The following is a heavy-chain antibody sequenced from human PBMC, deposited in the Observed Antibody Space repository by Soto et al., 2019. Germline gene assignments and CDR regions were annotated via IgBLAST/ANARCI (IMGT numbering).Heavy chain of an antibody. CDR2: INPSGGST. D-gene: IGHD6-13*01. CDR3: ARGFIAAAGNNWFHP. CDR1: GYTFTSYY. Sequence: ASVKVSCKASGYTFTSYYIHWVRQAPGQGLEWMGIINPSGGSTSYAQKFQGRVTMTRDASTSTVYMELSSLRSEDTAVFYCARGFIAAAGNNWFHPWGQGTLVTVSS. V-gene: IGHV1-46*01. J-gene: IGHJ5*02.